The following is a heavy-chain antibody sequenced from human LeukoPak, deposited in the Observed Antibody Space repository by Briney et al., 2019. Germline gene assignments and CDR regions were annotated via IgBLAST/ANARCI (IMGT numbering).Heavy chain of an antibody. CDR1: GGSFSGYY. D-gene: IGHD6-13*01. CDR2: INHSGST. V-gene: IGHV4-34*01. Sequence: SETLSLTCAVYGGSFSGYYWSWIRQPPGKGLEWIGEINHSGSTNYNPSLKSRVTISVDTSKNQFSLKLSSVTAADMAVYYCARGLSSSWPFPARTYYWGQGTLVTVSS. CDR3: ARGLSSSWPFPARTYY. J-gene: IGHJ4*02.